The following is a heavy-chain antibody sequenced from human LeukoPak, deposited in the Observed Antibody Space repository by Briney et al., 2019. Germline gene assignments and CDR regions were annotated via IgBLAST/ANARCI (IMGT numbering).Heavy chain of an antibody. J-gene: IGHJ3*02. CDR2: ISYDGSNK. CDR3: AKNFPPIAAASSRDAFGI. Sequence: GGSLRLSCAASGFTFSSYGMHWVRQAPGKGLEWVAVISYDGSNKYYADSVKGRFTISRDNSKNTLYLQMNSLRAEDTAVYYCAKNFPPIAAASSRDAFGIWGQGTMVTVSS. CDR1: GFTFSSYG. V-gene: IGHV3-30*18. D-gene: IGHD6-13*01.